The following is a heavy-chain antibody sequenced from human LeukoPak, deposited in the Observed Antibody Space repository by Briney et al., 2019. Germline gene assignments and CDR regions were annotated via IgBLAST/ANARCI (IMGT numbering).Heavy chain of an antibody. J-gene: IGHJ3*02. CDR1: GFTLSNYW. CDR2: INRDEGDK. CDR3: VRDDGHSYQYASRTYYYDAFDI. Sequence: GGSLRLSCAASGFTLSNYWMTWVRQAPGKGLEWVANINRDEGDKHYVDSVEGRFTISRDNAKNSLYLQMNSLRAEDTAVYYCVRDDGHSYQYASRTYYYDAFDIWGQGTVVTVSS. D-gene: IGHD3-10*01. V-gene: IGHV3-7*01.